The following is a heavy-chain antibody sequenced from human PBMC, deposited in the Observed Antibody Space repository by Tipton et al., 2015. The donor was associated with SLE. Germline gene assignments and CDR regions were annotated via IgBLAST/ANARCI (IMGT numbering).Heavy chain of an antibody. CDR3: AIQGGRDGHNYAPFDY. Sequence: SLRLSCAASGFTFSSYSMNWVRQAPGKGLEWVSSISSSSSYIYYVDSVKGRFTISRDNAKNSLYLQMNSLRAEDTAVYYCAIQGGRDGHNYAPFDYWGQGTLVTVSS. CDR1: GFTFSSYS. V-gene: IGHV3-21*01. D-gene: IGHD5-24*01. CDR2: ISSSSSYI. J-gene: IGHJ4*02.